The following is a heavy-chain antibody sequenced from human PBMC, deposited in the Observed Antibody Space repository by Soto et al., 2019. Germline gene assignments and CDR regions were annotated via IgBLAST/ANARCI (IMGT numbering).Heavy chain of an antibody. V-gene: IGHV4-4*02. Sequence: QVQLQESGPGLVKPSGTLSLTYAVSGGSISSSNWWSWVRQPPGKGLEWIGEIYHSGSTNYNPFLKRLVTISVDKYKNQFSLKLSSVTAADTAVYYCARDCSSTSCYSSSHELRWGQGTLVTVSS. CDR2: IYHSGST. CDR3: ARDCSSTSCYSSSHELR. J-gene: IGHJ4*02. CDR1: GGSISSSNW. D-gene: IGHD2-2*01.